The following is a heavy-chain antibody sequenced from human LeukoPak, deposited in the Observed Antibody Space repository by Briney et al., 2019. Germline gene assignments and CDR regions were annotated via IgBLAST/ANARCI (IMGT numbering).Heavy chain of an antibody. J-gene: IGHJ4*02. CDR3: ARERTDYGGNSGAIDY. CDR1: GFTFSSYS. CDR2: ISSSSSYI. V-gene: IGHV3-21*01. D-gene: IGHD4-23*01. Sequence: GGSLRLSCAASGFTFSSYSMNWVRQAPGKGLEWVSSISSSSSYIYYADSVKGRFTISRDNAKNSLYLQMNSLRAEDTAVYYCARERTDYGGNSGAIDYWGQGTLVTVSS.